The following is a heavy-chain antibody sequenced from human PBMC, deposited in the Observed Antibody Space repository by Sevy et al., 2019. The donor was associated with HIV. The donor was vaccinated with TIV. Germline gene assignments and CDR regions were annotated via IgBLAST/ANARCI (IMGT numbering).Heavy chain of an antibody. J-gene: IGHJ4*02. V-gene: IGHV4-59*01. CDR2: ISYSGST. CDR1: GGSISGYY. CDR3: ARSRVITGTFDY. D-gene: IGHD1-20*01. Sequence: SETLSLTCTVSGGSISGYYWSWIRQPPEKGLEWIGYISYSGSTNNNPSLKSRVTISVDTCKNEFSLKLSSVTAADTAVYCCARSRVITGTFDYWGQGTLVTVSS.